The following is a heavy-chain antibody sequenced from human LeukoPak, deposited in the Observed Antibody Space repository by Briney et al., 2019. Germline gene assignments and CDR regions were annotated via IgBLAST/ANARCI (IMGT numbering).Heavy chain of an antibody. Sequence: GGSLRLSCAASGFTFSSYGMHWVGQAPGKGLEGVSSISSSSSYIYYADSVKGRFTISRDTAKNSLYLQMNSLRAEDTAVYYCARDQDGYSYWDYWGQGTLVTVSS. CDR1: GFTFSSYG. J-gene: IGHJ4*02. CDR3: ARDQDGYSYWDY. CDR2: ISSSSSYI. D-gene: IGHD5-18*01. V-gene: IGHV3-21*01.